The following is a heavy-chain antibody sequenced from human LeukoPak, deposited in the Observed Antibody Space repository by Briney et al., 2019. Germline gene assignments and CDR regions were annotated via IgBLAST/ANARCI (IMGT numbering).Heavy chain of an antibody. V-gene: IGHV3-7*05. J-gene: IGHJ4*02. CDR2: IKQDGSEQ. D-gene: IGHD6-19*01. Sequence: GGSLRLSCAASGFIFRTYWMSWVRQAPGKGLEWVANIKQDGSEQYFVDSVKGRFTISRDNGQNSLYLKMNSLRAEDTAVYYGARDRRSGWYFDFWGQGTLVTVSS. CDR3: ARDRRSGWYFDF. CDR1: GFIFRTYW.